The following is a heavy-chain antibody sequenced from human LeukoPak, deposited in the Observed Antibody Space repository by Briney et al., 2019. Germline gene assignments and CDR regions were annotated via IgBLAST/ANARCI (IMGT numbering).Heavy chain of an antibody. V-gene: IGHV4-34*01. CDR1: GGSFSGYY. D-gene: IGHD4-4*01. J-gene: IGHJ4*02. Sequence: PSGTLSLTCAVYGGSFSGYYWSWIRQPPGKGLEWIGEINHSGSTNYNPSLKSRVTISVDTSKNQFSLKLSSVTAADTAVYYCARGQTHRPYSNYPYFDYWGQGTLVTVSS. CDR3: ARGQTHRPYSNYPYFDY. CDR2: INHSGST.